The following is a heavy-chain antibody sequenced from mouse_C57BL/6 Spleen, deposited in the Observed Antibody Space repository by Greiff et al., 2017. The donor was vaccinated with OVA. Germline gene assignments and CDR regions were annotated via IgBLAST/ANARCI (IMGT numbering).Heavy chain of an antibody. CDR1: GYTFTGYW. Sequence: QVQLQQSGAELMKPGASVKLSCKATGYTFTGYWIEWVKQRPGHGLEWIGEILPGSGSTNYNEKFKGKATFTADTSSNTAYMQLSSLTTEDSAIYYCARRGNWDGFAYWGQGTLVTVSA. CDR3: ARRGNWDGFAY. V-gene: IGHV1-9*01. J-gene: IGHJ3*01. D-gene: IGHD4-1*01. CDR2: ILPGSGST.